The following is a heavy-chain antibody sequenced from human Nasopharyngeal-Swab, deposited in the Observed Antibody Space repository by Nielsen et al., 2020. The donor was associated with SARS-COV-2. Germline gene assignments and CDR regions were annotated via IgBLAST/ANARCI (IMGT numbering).Heavy chain of an antibody. D-gene: IGHD3-3*01. CDR3: ARSRITIFGVVIGAFDI. J-gene: IGHJ3*02. CDR2: ISRSSSYT. V-gene: IGHV3-11*06. CDR1: GFTFSDYY. Sequence: SLKISCTASGFTFSDYYMSWIRQAPGKGLEWVSYISRSSSYTNYADSVKGRFTISRDNAKNSLYLQMNSLRAEDTAVYYCARSRITIFGVVIGAFDIWGQGTMVTVSS.